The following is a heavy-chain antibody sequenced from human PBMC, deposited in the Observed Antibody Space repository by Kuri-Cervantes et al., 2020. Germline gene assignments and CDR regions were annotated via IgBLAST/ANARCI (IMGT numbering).Heavy chain of an antibody. J-gene: IGHJ4*02. CDR3: ARDLDIQLWLAASPGCLDY. D-gene: IGHD5-18*01. V-gene: IGHV3-30-3*01. CDR2: ISYDGSNK. Sequence: GGSLRLSCAASGFTFTAYTMTWVRQAPGKGLEWVAVISYDGSNKYYADSVKGRFTISRDNSKNTLYLQMNSLRAEDTAVYYCARDLDIQLWLAASPGCLDYWGQGTLVTVSS. CDR1: GFTFTAYT.